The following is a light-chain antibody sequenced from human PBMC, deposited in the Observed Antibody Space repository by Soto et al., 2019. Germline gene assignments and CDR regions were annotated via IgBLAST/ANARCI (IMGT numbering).Light chain of an antibody. CDR1: QSVSSSY. Sequence: ELVLTQSPATLSLSPGERATLSCRASQSVSSSYLAWYQQKTGQAPRLLIYGESSRATGIPDRFSGSGSGTDLTLTISSLEPEDFAVYYCQQYGSSPGTFGQGTKVDIK. V-gene: IGKV3-20*01. CDR2: GES. J-gene: IGKJ1*01. CDR3: QQYGSSPGT.